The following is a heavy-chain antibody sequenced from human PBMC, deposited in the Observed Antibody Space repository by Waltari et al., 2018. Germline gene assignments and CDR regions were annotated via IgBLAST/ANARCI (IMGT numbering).Heavy chain of an antibody. D-gene: IGHD3-22*01. CDR1: GFTFGNYA. J-gene: IGHJ4*02. CDR3: AKKRTTYYDSTGGAFFDC. Sequence: EVQLVESGGDLVQPGRSLRLSCAASGFTFGNYAMQWVRQIPGKGREWVSGISWNSGKKAYADSVKGRFTIFRDTAKNSLYLQMNSLRPEDTALYYCAKKRTTYYDSTGGAFFDCWGQGTLVTVSP. V-gene: IGHV3-9*01. CDR2: ISWNSGKK.